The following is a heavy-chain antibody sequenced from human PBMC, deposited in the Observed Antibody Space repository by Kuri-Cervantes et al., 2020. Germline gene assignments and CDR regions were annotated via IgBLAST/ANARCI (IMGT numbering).Heavy chain of an antibody. CDR3: ASRGGATGSEGYYGMDV. CDR2: IILIFGTA. J-gene: IGHJ6*02. Sequence: SVKVSCKASGGTFSSYAISWVRQAPGQGLEWMGGIILIFGTANYAQKFQGRVTMTRNTSISTAYMELSSLRSEDTAVYYCASRGGATGSEGYYGMDVWGQGTTVTVSS. CDR1: GGTFSSYA. D-gene: IGHD5-12*01. V-gene: IGHV1-69*05.